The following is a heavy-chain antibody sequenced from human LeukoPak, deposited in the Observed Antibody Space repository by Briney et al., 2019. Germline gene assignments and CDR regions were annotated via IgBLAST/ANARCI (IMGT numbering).Heavy chain of an antibody. CDR3: ARDSASSGYMNAFDI. CDR1: GGSVSSSGYY. CDR2: IYYSGST. J-gene: IGHJ3*02. D-gene: IGHD3-22*01. V-gene: IGHV4-61*08. Sequence: PSETLSLTCTVSGGSVSSSGYYWSWVRLPPGKGLEYLRYIYYSGSTNYNPSLKSRVTMSVDTSKNQFSLKLSSVTAADTAVYYCARDSASSGYMNAFDISGQGTMVTVSS.